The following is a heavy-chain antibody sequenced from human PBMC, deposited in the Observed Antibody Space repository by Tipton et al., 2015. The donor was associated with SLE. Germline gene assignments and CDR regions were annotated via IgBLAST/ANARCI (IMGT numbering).Heavy chain of an antibody. D-gene: IGHD3-3*01. CDR3: ARAAPPTIFGVAAGYGMDV. CDR2: INPNSGGT. Sequence: QLVQSGAEVKKPGASVKVSCKASGYTFTGYYMYWVRQAPGQGLEWMGRINPNSGGTNYAQKFQGRVTMTRDTSISTAYMELSRLRSDDTAVYYGARAAPPTIFGVAAGYGMDVWGQGTTVTVSS. V-gene: IGHV1-2*06. J-gene: IGHJ6*02. CDR1: GYTFTGYY.